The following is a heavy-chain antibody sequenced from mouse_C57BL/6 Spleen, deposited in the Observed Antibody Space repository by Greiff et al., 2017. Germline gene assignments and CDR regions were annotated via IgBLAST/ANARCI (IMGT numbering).Heavy chain of an antibody. Sequence: DVQLVESGPGMVKPSQSLSLTCTVTGYSITSGYDWHWIRHFPGNKLEWMGYISYSGSTNYNPSLKSRISITHDTSKNHFFLKLNSVTTEDTATYYCARDKAYYSNYWYFDVWGTGTTVTVSS. CDR2: ISYSGST. D-gene: IGHD2-5*01. CDR3: ARDKAYYSNYWYFDV. J-gene: IGHJ1*03. V-gene: IGHV3-1*01. CDR1: GYSITSGYD.